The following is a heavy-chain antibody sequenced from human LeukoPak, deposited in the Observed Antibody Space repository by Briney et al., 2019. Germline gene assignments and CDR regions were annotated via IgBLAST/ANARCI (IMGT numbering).Heavy chain of an antibody. CDR1: GFTLSTNA. D-gene: IGHD6-6*01. CDR3: ARDPDTFIAARPSGGDY. CDR2: ISGSGAST. Sequence: PGGSLRLSCLTSGFTLSTNAMSWVRQAPGKGLEWISGISGSGASTYYADSVKGRFTISRDDSKNSLYLQTNSLRAEDTAVYFCARDPDTFIAARPSGGDYWGQGTLVTVSS. V-gene: IGHV3-23*01. J-gene: IGHJ4*02.